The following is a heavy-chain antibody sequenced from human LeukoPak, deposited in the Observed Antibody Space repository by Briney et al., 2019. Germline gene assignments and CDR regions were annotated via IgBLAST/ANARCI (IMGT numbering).Heavy chain of an antibody. Sequence: AASVKVSCKASGYTFTSYGISWVRQAPGQGLEWMGWISTYNGNTNYAQKLQGRVTMTTDTSTTTAFMELRSLRSDDTAVYYCARERGRITMVRGGYDAFDIWGQGTMLTVSS. CDR3: ARERGRITMVRGGYDAFDI. CDR2: ISTYNGNT. D-gene: IGHD3-10*01. J-gene: IGHJ3*02. CDR1: GYTFTSYG. V-gene: IGHV1-18*01.